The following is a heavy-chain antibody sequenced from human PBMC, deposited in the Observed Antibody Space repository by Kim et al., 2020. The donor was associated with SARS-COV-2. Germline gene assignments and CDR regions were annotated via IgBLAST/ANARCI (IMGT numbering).Heavy chain of an antibody. V-gene: IGHV3-33*01. CDR3: ARGVVPAATAVYYFDY. J-gene: IGHJ4*02. CDR2: IWYDGSNK. D-gene: IGHD2-2*01. CDR1: GFTFSSYG. Sequence: GGSLRLSCAASGFTFSSYGMHWVRQAPGKGLEWVAVIWYDGSNKYYADSVKGRFTISRDNSKNTLYLQMNSLRAEDTAVYYCARGVVPAATAVYYFDYWGQGTLVTVSS.